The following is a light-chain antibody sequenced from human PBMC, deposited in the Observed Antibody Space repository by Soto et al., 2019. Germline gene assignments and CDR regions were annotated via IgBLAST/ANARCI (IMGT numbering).Light chain of an antibody. CDR2: GAS. Sequence: EIVMTQSPAPLSVSPGDRATLSCRASQSVSSNLAWYQQKPGQAPRLLIYGASNRATGIPDRFSGSGSGTEFTLSISRLEPEDFAMYYCQQYGDSPRTFGQGTKVDIK. CDR3: QQYGDSPRT. CDR1: QSVSSN. V-gene: IGKV3D-15*01. J-gene: IGKJ1*01.